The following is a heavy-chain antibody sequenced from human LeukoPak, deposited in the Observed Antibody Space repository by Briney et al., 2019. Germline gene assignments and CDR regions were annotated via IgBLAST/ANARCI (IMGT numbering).Heavy chain of an antibody. CDR2: ISSSGSTI. CDR3: ARQPGIAVAAGVDV. J-gene: IGHJ6*02. V-gene: IGHV3-11*01. CDR1: GFTFSDYY. Sequence: GGSLRLSCAASGFTFSDYYMSWIRQAQGKGLEWVSYISSSGSTIYYEDSVKGRFTISRDNAKNSLYLQMNSLRAEDTAVYYCARQPGIAVAAGVDVWGQGTTVTVSS. D-gene: IGHD6-19*01.